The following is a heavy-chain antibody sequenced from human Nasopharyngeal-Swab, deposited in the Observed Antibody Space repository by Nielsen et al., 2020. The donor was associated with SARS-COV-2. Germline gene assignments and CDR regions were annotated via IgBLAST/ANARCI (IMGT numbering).Heavy chain of an antibody. CDR2: NYYSGST. CDR3: ARERGRGGIWNYYYYYMDV. V-gene: IGHV4-39*07. CDR1: GGSISSSSYY. J-gene: IGHJ6*03. D-gene: IGHD3-10*01. Sequence: SETLSLTCTVSGGSISSSSYYWGWIRQPPGKGMEWIGSNYYSGSTYYNPSLKSRVNISVDPSTNQFSLKLSSVTAADTAVYYCARERGRGGIWNYYYYYMDVWGKGTTVTVSS.